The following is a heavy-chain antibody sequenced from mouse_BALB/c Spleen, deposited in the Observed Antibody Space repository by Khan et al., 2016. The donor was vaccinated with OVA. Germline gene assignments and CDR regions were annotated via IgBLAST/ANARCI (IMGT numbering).Heavy chain of an antibody. Sequence: EVQLQESGPGLVKPSQSLSLSCTVTGYSITSGYGWNWIRQFPGNKLEWMGYISYSGSTNYNPSLKSRISITRDTSKNQFFLQLNSVTTEETATYYCARTARIKYWGQGTTLTVSS. CDR1: GYSITSGYG. J-gene: IGHJ2*01. CDR3: ARTARIKY. CDR2: ISYSGST. V-gene: IGHV3-2*02. D-gene: IGHD1-2*01.